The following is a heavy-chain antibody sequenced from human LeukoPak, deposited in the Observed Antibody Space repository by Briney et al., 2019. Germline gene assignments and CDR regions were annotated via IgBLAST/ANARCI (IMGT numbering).Heavy chain of an antibody. CDR1: GFTFSDYA. CDR3: ARDRGYYDSGSPGLIDY. D-gene: IGHD3-10*01. V-gene: IGHV3-23*01. J-gene: IGHJ4*02. Sequence: GGSLRLSCAASGFTFSDYALGWVRQAPGRGLEWVATLSGSGRSTYYADSVKGRFTISRDNAKNTLYLQMNSLRAEDTAVYYCARDRGYYDSGSPGLIDYWGQGTLVTVSS. CDR2: LSGSGRST.